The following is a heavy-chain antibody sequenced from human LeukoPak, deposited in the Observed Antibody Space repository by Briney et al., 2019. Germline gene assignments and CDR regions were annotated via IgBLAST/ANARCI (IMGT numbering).Heavy chain of an antibody. D-gene: IGHD3-10*01. J-gene: IGHJ4*02. CDR1: GFTFSDHY. Sequence: GGSLRLSCAASGFTFSDHYMDSVRRAPGKGLEWVGRTRNKANSYTTEYAASVKGRFTISRDDSKNSLYLQMKSLKTEDTAVYYCARRGSGNQNDDYWGQGTLVTVSS. CDR3: ARRGSGNQNDDY. CDR2: TRNKANSYTT. V-gene: IGHV3-72*01.